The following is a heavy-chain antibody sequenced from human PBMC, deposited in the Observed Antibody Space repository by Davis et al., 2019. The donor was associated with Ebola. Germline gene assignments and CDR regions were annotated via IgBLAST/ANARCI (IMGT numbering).Heavy chain of an antibody. CDR3: ARVPHDYGDYFDY. D-gene: IGHD4-17*01. CDR1: GGSISSYY. Sequence: SETLSLTCTVSGGSISSYYWSWIRQPPGKGLEWIGYIYYSGSTNYNPSLKSRVTISVDTSKNQFPLKLSSVTAADTAVYFCARVPHDYGDYFDYWGQGTLVTVSS. CDR2: IYYSGST. V-gene: IGHV4-59*08. J-gene: IGHJ4*02.